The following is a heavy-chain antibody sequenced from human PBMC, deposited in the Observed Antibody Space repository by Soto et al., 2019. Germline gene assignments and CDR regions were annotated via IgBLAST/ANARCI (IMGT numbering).Heavy chain of an antibody. CDR3: AKVVCTSNCYDY. J-gene: IGHJ4*02. V-gene: IGHV3-23*01. D-gene: IGHD2-2*01. CDR1: GFTFSSYA. Sequence: GGSLRLSCTASGFTFSSYAMSWVRQAPGKGLGWVSSINGGGGTTNYADSVKGRFTISRDNSKNTLYLQMNSLRAEDTAVYFCAKVVCTSNCYDYWGQGTLVIVSS. CDR2: INGGGGTT.